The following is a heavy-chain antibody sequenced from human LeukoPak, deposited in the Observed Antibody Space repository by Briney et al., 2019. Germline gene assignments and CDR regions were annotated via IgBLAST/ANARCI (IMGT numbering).Heavy chain of an antibody. Sequence: TSETLSLTCAVYGGSFSGYYWSWIRQPPGKGLEWIGYIYYSGSTNYNPSLKSRVTMSVDTSKSQFSLKLSSVTAADTAMYYCARDRTLAYWGQGTLVTVSS. D-gene: IGHD6-13*01. J-gene: IGHJ4*02. CDR2: IYYSGST. V-gene: IGHV4-59*01. CDR3: ARDRTLAY. CDR1: GGSFSGYY.